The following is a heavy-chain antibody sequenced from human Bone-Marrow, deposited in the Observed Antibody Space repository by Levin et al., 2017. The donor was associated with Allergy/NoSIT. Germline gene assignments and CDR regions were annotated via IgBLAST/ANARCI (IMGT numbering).Heavy chain of an antibody. V-gene: IGHV1-69*01. Sequence: KISCKASGGTFSSYAISWVRQAPGQGLEWMGGIIPIFGTANYAQKFQGRVTITADESTSTAYMELSSLRSEDTAVYYCARGVNVDTAMVFANWFDPWGQGTLVTVSS. D-gene: IGHD5-18*01. J-gene: IGHJ5*02. CDR1: GGTFSSYA. CDR2: IIPIFGTA. CDR3: ARGVNVDTAMVFANWFDP.